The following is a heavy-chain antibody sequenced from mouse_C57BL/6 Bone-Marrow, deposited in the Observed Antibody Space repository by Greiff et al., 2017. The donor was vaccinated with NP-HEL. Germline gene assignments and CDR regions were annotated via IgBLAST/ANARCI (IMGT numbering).Heavy chain of an antibody. CDR2: IDPNSGGT. CDR1: GYTFTSYW. D-gene: IGHD2-3*01. V-gene: IGHV1-72*01. J-gene: IGHJ1*03. Sequence: VQLQQPGAELVKPGASVKLSCKASGYTFTSYWKHWVKQRPGRGLEWIGRIDPNSGGTKYNEKFKSKATLTVDKPSSTAYMQLSSLTSEDSAVYYCARKRGDDGNYGYFDVWGTGTTVTVSS. CDR3: ARKRGDDGNYGYFDV.